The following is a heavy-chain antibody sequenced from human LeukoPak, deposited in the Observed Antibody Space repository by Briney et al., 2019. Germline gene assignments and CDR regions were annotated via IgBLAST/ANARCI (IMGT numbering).Heavy chain of an antibody. CDR3: AKEDGNCGSGRYYYFDY. CDR2: ICGHGISI. CDR1: GFTFSSYA. J-gene: IGHJ4*02. D-gene: IGHD3-10*01. V-gene: IGHV3-23*01. Sequence: GGSLRLSCAASGFTFSSYAMSWVRQAPGKGVEWVSGICGHGISIYYADSVKGRFTISRDNSKSTLYLVMNSLRAEDTAAYYCAKEDGNCGSGRYYYFDYWGQGTLVTVSS.